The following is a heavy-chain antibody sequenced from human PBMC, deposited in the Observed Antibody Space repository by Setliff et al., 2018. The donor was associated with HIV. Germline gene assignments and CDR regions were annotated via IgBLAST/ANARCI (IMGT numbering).Heavy chain of an antibody. Sequence: ASVKVSCKASGYFTGYYLHWVRQAPGQGLEWVGWINPKNGGTNFAQESQGRVSMTWDSSISTAYMELSRLRSDDTAVYYCARHSPSDYWGQGTLVTVSS. CDR3: ARHSPSDY. CDR1: GYFTGYY. J-gene: IGHJ4*02. CDR2: INPKNGGT. V-gene: IGHV1-2*02.